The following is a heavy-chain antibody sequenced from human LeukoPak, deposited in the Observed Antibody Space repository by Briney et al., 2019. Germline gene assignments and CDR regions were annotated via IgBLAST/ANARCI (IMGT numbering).Heavy chain of an antibody. V-gene: IGHV4-4*02. CDR3: ARRRGPKDRSFDY. Sequence: SETLSLTCAVSGGSISSSNWWSWVRQPPGKGLEWIGEIYHSGSTNYNPSLKSRVTISVDKSKNQFSLKLSSVTAADTAVYYCARRRGPKDRSFDYWGQGTLVTVSS. J-gene: IGHJ4*02. CDR1: GGSISSSNW. D-gene: IGHD3-22*01. CDR2: IYHSGST.